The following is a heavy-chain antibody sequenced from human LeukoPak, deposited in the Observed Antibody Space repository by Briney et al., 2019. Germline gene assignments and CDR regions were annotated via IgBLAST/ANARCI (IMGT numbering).Heavy chain of an antibody. D-gene: IGHD5-18*01. Sequence: GGSLRLSCAASGFTFDDYGMSWVRQAPGKGLEWVSNISSSSAIITYADSVKGRFTISRDNAKKSLYLQMNSLRAEDTAVYYCAREPDTAMDYWGQGTLVTVSS. V-gene: IGHV3-48*01. CDR2: ISSSSAII. J-gene: IGHJ4*02. CDR3: AREPDTAMDY. CDR1: GFTFDDYG.